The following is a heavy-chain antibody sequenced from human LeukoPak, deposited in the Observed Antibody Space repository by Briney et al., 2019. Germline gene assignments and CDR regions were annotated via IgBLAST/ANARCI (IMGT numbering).Heavy chain of an antibody. V-gene: IGHV1-18*01. J-gene: IGHJ4*02. Sequence: ASVKVSCKASGYTFTSYGISWVRQAPGQGLEWMGWISAYNGNTNYAQKLQGRVIMTTDTSTSTAYMELRSLRSDDTAVYYCAREDGGDYYDSSGYYLGIDYWGQGTLVTVSS. CDR2: ISAYNGNT. D-gene: IGHD3-22*01. CDR1: GYTFTSYG. CDR3: AREDGGDYYDSSGYYLGIDY.